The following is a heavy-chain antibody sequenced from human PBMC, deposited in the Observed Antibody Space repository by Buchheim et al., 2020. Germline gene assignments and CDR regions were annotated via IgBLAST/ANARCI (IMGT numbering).Heavy chain of an antibody. CDR2: IRSSTDGGTT. Sequence: EVQLVESGGDLVKPGESLRLSCAASEFTFTNDWMSWIRQAPGKGLEWVGRIRSSTDGGTTDYAVPVKGRFTISRADSETTLYIQMNSLKTEDTAVYYCTALMKSARLSSDYWGQGTL. D-gene: IGHD6-6*01. CDR1: EFTFTNDW. CDR3: TALMKSARLSSDY. V-gene: IGHV3-15*01. J-gene: IGHJ4*02.